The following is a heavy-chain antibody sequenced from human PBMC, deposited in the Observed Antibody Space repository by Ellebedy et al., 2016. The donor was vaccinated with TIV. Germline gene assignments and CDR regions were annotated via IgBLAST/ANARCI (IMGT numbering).Heavy chain of an antibody. CDR1: GLTFSDYG. CDR2: ISDDGNNQ. J-gene: IGHJ6*02. Sequence: PGGSLRLSCAASGLTFSDYGMHWVRQAPGRGLEWVAVISDDGNNQYYAESLKGPITVSRDNSKNMLYLQLNSLTGDDTAVYYCAKDRSGGYSSGSLYYYHGVDVWGQGTAVTVSS. V-gene: IGHV3-30*18. D-gene: IGHD5-18*01. CDR3: AKDRSGGYSSGSLYYYHGVDV.